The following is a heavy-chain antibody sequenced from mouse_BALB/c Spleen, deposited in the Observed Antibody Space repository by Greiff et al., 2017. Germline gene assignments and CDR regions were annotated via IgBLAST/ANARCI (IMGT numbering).Heavy chain of an antibody. CDR1: GYTFTSYW. D-gene: IGHD2-3*01. CDR3: TREKDGYYFYDD. Sequence: VQLQQSGTVLARPGASVKMSCKASGYTFTSYWMHWVKQRPGQGLEWIGAIYPGNSDTSYNQKFKGKAKLTAVTSTSTAYLELSSLTTEDSAVYYCTREKDGYYFYDDWGQGTTLTVSS. V-gene: IGHV1-5*01. CDR2: IYPGNSDT. J-gene: IGHJ2*01.